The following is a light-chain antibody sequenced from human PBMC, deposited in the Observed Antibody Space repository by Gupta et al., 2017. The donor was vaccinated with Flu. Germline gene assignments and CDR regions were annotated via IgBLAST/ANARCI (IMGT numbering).Light chain of an antibody. J-gene: IGKJ4*01. V-gene: IGKV3-20*01. CDR2: GAS. CDR1: QSVGSNY. CDR3: QRYGTSPLT. Sequence: IVLTQSPGTLSLLPGERATLSCRASQSVGSNYLAWYQQKPGQAPSLLIYGASSRATGIPDRFSGSGSGTDFTLTISRLEPEDFAVYYCQRYGTSPLTFGGGTKVEIK.